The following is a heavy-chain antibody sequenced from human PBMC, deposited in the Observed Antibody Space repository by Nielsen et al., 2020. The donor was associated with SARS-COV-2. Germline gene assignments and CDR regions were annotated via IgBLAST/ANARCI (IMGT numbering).Heavy chain of an antibody. Sequence: SETLSLTCSVSGGSMSNFYWSWLRQPPGKGLECIGYVYYSGSTNYNPSLQSRVTISVDTSKNQFSLNLSSVTTADTAVYFCARVWESHYHFDYWGQGTLVSVSS. D-gene: IGHD3-16*01. J-gene: IGHJ4*02. V-gene: IGHV4-59*13. CDR2: VYYSGST. CDR1: GGSMSNFY. CDR3: ARVWESHYHFDY.